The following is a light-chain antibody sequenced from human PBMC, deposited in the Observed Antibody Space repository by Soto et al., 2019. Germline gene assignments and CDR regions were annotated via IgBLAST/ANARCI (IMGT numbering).Light chain of an antibody. V-gene: IGKV3-11*01. CDR2: DAS. CDR1: HSVTTH. CDR3: QQRSDSIT. Sequence: EIVLTQSPDTLSLSPGERATLSCWASHSVTTHLAWFQQRPGQTPRLLIYDASTSAPGIPARFSGRGSGADFTPTISSLEPEDFAVYYCQQRSDSITVGQGTRREI. J-gene: IGKJ5*01.